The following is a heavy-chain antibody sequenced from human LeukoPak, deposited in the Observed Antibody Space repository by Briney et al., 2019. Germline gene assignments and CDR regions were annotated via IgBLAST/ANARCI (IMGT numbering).Heavy chain of an antibody. CDR3: ARERYSSSHFGY. D-gene: IGHD6-13*01. CDR2: INTNSGVT. V-gene: IGHV1-2*02. CDR1: GYTFTDYY. Sequence: GASVKVSCKASGYTFTDYYMHWVRQAPGQGLEWMGWINTNSGVTNYPQKFQGRVTMTRDTSISTAYMELSRLRSDDTAVYYCARERYSSSHFGYWGQGTLVTVSS. J-gene: IGHJ4*02.